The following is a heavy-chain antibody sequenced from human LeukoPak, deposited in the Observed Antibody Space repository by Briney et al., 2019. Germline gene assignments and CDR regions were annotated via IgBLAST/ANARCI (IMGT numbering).Heavy chain of an antibody. D-gene: IGHD5-12*01. V-gene: IGHV3-23*01. Sequence: GGSLRLSCAASGFTISSYFTSWVRQAPGKGLEWVSGIIGSGGSTYYADSVKGRFTISRDNSKNTLYLQVNSLTAEDTAVYYCAKGAYDYIEVAYFDYWGQGTLVTVSS. CDR2: IIGSGGST. CDR1: GFTISSYF. J-gene: IGHJ4*02. CDR3: AKGAYDYIEVAYFDY.